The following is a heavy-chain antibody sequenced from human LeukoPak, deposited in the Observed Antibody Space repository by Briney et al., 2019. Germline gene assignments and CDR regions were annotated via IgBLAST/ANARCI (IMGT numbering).Heavy chain of an antibody. CDR2: IYYSGST. CDR1: GGSISSGGYY. CDR3: ARERQLGNYYYGMDV. J-gene: IGHJ6*02. D-gene: IGHD6-13*01. Sequence: PSETLSLTCTVSGGSISSGGYYWSWIRQHPGKGLERIGYIYYSGSTYYNPSLKSRVTISVDTSKNQFSLKLSSVTAADTAVYYCARERQLGNYYYGMDVWGQGTTVTVSS. V-gene: IGHV4-31*03.